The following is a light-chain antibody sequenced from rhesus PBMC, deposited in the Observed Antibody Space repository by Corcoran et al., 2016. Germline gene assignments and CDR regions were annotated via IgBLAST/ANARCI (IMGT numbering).Light chain of an antibody. V-gene: IGKV1-22*01. CDR2: KAS. CDR1: QRISNW. Sequence: DIQMTQSPSSLSASVGDTVTIICRASQRISNWVVWYQQKPGKAPKLVIYKASTLQTGVPSRFSGSGSGTDFTLPVSSLRSEDFAPYYCQHYGSRKFSFGPGAKLDIQ. J-gene: IGKJ3*01. CDR3: QHYGSRKFS.